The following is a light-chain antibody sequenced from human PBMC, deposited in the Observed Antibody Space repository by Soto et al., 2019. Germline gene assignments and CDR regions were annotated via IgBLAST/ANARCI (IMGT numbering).Light chain of an antibody. CDR1: RLVSIY. J-gene: IGKJ5*01. V-gene: IGKV3-11*01. CDR3: QQDNSFTRT. CDR2: DAS. Sequence: ETALTQSPATLSLSPGARATLCSRASRLVSIYLAWYQKKVGQDPRLLIYDASNRAAGTPGRFSGSGSGTDFNLTISRLQTEDFATYYCQQDNSFTRTFGQGTRLEIK.